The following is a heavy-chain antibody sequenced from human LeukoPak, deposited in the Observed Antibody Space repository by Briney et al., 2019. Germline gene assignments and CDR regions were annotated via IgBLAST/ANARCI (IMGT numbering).Heavy chain of an antibody. Sequence: GGSLRLSCAASGFTFSSYAMHWVRQAPGKGLEWVAVISYDGSNKYYADSVKGRYTISRDNSKNTLYLQMNSLRAEDTAVYYCAREGGWELLRTFDYWGQGTLVTVSS. V-gene: IGHV3-30*04. CDR1: GFTFSSYA. CDR3: AREGGWELLRTFDY. D-gene: IGHD1-26*01. CDR2: ISYDGSNK. J-gene: IGHJ4*02.